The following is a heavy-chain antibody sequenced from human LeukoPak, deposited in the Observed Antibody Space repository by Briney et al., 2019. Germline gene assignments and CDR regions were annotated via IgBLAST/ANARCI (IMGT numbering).Heavy chain of an antibody. V-gene: IGHV3-9*01. J-gene: IGHJ4*02. CDR2: ISRNGGSI. Sequence: GGSLRLSCAASGFTFDDYAMHWVRQAPGKGLEWVSGISRNGGSIGYADSVKGRFTISRDNAKNSLYLQMNSLRAEDTALYYCANTNYWGQGTLVTVSS. CDR3: ANTNY. CDR1: GFTFDDYA.